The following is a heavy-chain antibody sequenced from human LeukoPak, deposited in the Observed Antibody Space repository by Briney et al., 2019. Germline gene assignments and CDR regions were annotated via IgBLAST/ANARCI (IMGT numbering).Heavy chain of an antibody. CDR2: IIPIFGTA. Sequence: GASVKVSCKASGYTFTSYDISWVRQAPGQGLEWMGGIIPIFGTANYAQKFQGRVTITTDESTSTAYMELSSLRSEDTAVYYCARAAGLAFDYWGQGTLVTVSS. D-gene: IGHD6-19*01. V-gene: IGHV1-69*05. CDR1: GYTFTSYD. J-gene: IGHJ4*02. CDR3: ARAAGLAFDY.